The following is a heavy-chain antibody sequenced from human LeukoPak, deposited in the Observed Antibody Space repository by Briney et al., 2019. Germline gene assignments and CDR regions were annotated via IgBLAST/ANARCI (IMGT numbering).Heavy chain of an antibody. Sequence: GGSLRLSCEASGFTFSTDWMSWGRQAPGQGLEWVANIKQDGSEKYYVDSVKGRFTISRDNAKNSLYLQMNSLRAEDTAMYYCARDSAGNDYWGQGTLVTVSS. CDR3: ARDSAGNDY. CDR2: IKQDGSEK. V-gene: IGHV3-7*01. D-gene: IGHD6-13*01. CDR1: GFTFSTDW. J-gene: IGHJ4*02.